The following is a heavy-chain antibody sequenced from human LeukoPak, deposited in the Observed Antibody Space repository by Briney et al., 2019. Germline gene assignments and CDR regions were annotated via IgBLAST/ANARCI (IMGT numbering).Heavy chain of an antibody. Sequence: ASVNVSCRASGYTFTGYYLHWVRQAPGQGLEWMGGIIPIFGTANYAQKFQGRVTITADESTSTAYMELSSLRSEDTAVYYCARENRITIFGVVITPPYYFDYWGQGTLVTVSS. D-gene: IGHD3-3*01. CDR2: IIPIFGTA. V-gene: IGHV1-69*13. CDR3: ARENRITIFGVVITPPYYFDY. CDR1: GYTFTGYY. J-gene: IGHJ4*02.